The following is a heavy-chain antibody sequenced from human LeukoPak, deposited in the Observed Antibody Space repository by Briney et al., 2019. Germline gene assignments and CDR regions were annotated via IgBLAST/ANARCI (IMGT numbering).Heavy chain of an antibody. CDR3: ARALVSRDSSSVPWFDP. V-gene: IGHV4-38-2*02. D-gene: IGHD6-6*01. CDR2: IYHSGST. J-gene: IGHJ5*02. Sequence: PSETLSLTCTVSGYSISSGYYWGWIRQPPGKGLEWIGSIYHSGSTYYNPSLKSRVTISVDTSKNQFSLKLSSVTAADTAVYYCARALVSRDSSSVPWFDPWGQGTPVTVSS. CDR1: GYSISSGYY.